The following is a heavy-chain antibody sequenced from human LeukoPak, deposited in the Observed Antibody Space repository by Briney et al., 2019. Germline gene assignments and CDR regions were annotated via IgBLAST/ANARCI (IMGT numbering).Heavy chain of an antibody. Sequence: GGSLRLSCAASGFTFRSYAMSGVRQAPGKGLEWVSAISGSGGSTYYADSVKGRFTISRDNSKNTLYLQMNSLRAEDTAVYYCAKDTSQGRDGSGSSSFDYWGQGTLVTVSS. CDR3: AKDTSQGRDGSGSSSFDY. D-gene: IGHD3-10*01. J-gene: IGHJ4*02. CDR1: GFTFRSYA. V-gene: IGHV3-23*01. CDR2: ISGSGGST.